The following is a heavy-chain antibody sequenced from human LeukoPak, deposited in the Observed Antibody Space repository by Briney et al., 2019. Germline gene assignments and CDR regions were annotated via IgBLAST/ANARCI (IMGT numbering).Heavy chain of an antibody. D-gene: IGHD3-10*01. CDR2: IFPIFGTA. Sequence: ASVNVSCKPSGGTFSIYAISWVRQAPGQGLEWMGGIFPIFGTANYAQKFQGRVTITRNTSISTAYMELSSMRSEDTAVYYCARGGISMVRGVTDEFRNWFDLWGQGTRVTGSS. CDR1: GGTFSIYA. J-gene: IGHJ5*02. V-gene: IGHV1-69*05. CDR3: ARGGISMVRGVTDEFRNWFDL.